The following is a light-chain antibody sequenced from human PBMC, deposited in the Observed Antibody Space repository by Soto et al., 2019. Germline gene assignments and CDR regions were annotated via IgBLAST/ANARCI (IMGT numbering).Light chain of an antibody. CDR3: EQYGSSAWT. CDR2: GAS. CDR1: QSVSSSY. V-gene: IGKV3-20*01. J-gene: IGKJ1*01. Sequence: EIVLTQSPGTLSLSPGERATLSCRASQSVSSSYLAWYQQKPGQAPRLLIYGASSRSSGVPDRFSGSGSGTDFTLTFSRLETEDFAVYYGEQYGSSAWTFGQGTKVEV.